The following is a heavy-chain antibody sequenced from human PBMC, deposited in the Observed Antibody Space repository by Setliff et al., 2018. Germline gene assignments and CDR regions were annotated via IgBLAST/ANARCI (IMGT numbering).Heavy chain of an antibody. Sequence: SETLSLTCTVSGGSISSSSYYWGWIRQPPGKGLEWIGSIYYSGSTYYNPSLKSRVTISVDTSKNQFSLNLSSVTAADTAVYYCARASDSSGYYYADAFDIWGQGTMVTVSS. D-gene: IGHD3-22*01. CDR1: GGSISSSSYY. J-gene: IGHJ3*02. CDR3: ARASDSSGYYYADAFDI. V-gene: IGHV4-39*01. CDR2: IYYSGST.